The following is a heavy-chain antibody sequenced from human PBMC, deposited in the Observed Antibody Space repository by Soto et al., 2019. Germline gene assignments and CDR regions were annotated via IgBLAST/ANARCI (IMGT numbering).Heavy chain of an antibody. CDR1: GYTFTSYG. J-gene: IGHJ3*01. CDR3: ARVNYYDDSVKGRFTISRDNSGNTVALQMNSLRPEDTAVYYCAKQHSDLVIGAFDV. D-gene: IGHD3-22*01. Sequence: ASVKVSCKASGYTFTSYGISWVRQAPGQGLEWMGWISAYNGNTNYAQKLQGRVTMTTDTSTSTAYMELRSLRSDDTAVYYCARVNYYDDSVKGRFTISRDNSGNTVALQMNSLRPEDTAVYYCAKQHSDLVIGAFDVWGPGAVVTVSS. CDR2: ISAYNGNT. V-gene: IGHV1-18*04.